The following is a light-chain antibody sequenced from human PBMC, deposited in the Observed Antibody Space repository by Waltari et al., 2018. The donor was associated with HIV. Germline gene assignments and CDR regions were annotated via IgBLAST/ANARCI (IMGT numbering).Light chain of an antibody. Sequence: QSALTQPPSASGSPGQSVNISCAGTSSDNGLYKFVSWYQHHPGKAPKLMISEVSRRPSGVPVRFSGPTSGNTASLTVSELQAEDEATYYCFSYAGNNYLLFGRGTKLTVL. CDR1: SSDNGLYKF. CDR2: EVS. J-gene: IGLJ2*01. CDR3: FSYAGNNYLL. V-gene: IGLV2-8*01.